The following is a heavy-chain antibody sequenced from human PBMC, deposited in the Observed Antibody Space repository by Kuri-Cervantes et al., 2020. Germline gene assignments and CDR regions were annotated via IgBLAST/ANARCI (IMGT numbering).Heavy chain of an antibody. J-gene: IGHJ3*02. CDR3: ARALNDYGRRGAFDI. CDR1: GFIFSDYY. CDR2: INSDGSST. D-gene: IGHD4-17*01. Sequence: GESLKISCAASGFIFSDYYMSWVRQAPGKGLVWVSRINSDGSSTSYADSVKGRFTISRDDAKNTLYLQMNSLRAEDTAVYYCARALNDYGRRGAFDIWGQGTMVTVSS. V-gene: IGHV3-74*01.